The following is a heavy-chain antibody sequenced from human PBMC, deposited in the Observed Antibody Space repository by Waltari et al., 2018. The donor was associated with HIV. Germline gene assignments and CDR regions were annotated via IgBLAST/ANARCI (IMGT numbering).Heavy chain of an antibody. CDR2: IYPGDSDT. J-gene: IGHJ6*02. CDR1: GYSFTSYW. D-gene: IGHD3-9*01. CDR3: GMDV. V-gene: IGHV5-51*01. Sequence: EVQLVQSGAEVKKPGESLKISCKGSGYSFTSYWIGWVRQMPGKGLEWMGIIYPGDSDTRYSPSFQGQVTISADKSISTAMYYCATAVLRYFDWSPGGMDVWGQGTTVTVSS.